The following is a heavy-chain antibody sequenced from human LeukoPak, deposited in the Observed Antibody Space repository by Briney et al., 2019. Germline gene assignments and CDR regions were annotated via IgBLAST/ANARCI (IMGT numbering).Heavy chain of an antibody. J-gene: IGHJ4*02. CDR1: GFTFSSYW. CDR2: IKQDGSEK. CDR3: ARDQYCSGGSCYNHDY. V-gene: IGHV3-7*01. D-gene: IGHD2-15*01. Sequence: PGGSLRLSCAASGFTFSSYWMSWVRQAPGKGLEWVANIKQDGSEKYYVDSVKGRFTISRDNAKNSLYLQMNSLRAEDTAVYYCARDQYCSGGSCYNHDYWGQGTLVTVSS.